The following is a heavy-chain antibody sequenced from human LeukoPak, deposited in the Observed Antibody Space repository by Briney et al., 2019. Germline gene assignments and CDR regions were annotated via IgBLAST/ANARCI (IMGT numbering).Heavy chain of an antibody. D-gene: IGHD3-10*01. CDR3: ARDGPAQMVDFDY. V-gene: IGHV1-2*02. CDR2: IHPNNGAT. CDR1: GYTFTGSGWY. Sequence: ASVKVSCKASGYTFTGSGWYLCWLRQAPGKGLECVGWIHPNNGATLYAQKFQGRAAMTTDTSISTAYMELSRLRPDDTAMYYCARDGPAQMVDFDYWGQGTLVTVSS. J-gene: IGHJ4*02.